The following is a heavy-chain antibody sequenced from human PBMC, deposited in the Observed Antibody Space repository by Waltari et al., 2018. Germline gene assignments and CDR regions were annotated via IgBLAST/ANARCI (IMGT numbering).Heavy chain of an antibody. CDR1: GFRVSYNY. Sequence: EVQLVESGGGLIQPGGSLRLSCEASGFRVSYNYMSWVRQAPGKGLEWGPVIPAGGNTYYGDSVKGRFTISRDISKNTLYLQMNSLTVEDSAMYYCARAGLGSPSQWLQLFDSWGQGTLVTVSS. J-gene: IGHJ4*02. V-gene: IGHV3-53*01. CDR3: ARAGLGSPSQWLQLFDS. D-gene: IGHD5-12*01. CDR2: IPAGGNT.